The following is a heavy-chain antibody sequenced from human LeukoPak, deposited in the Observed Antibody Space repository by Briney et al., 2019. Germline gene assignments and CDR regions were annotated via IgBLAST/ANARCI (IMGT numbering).Heavy chain of an antibody. CDR2: INHSGST. V-gene: IGHV4-34*01. CDR3: ARWPRERNRITVTNYYYYMDV. D-gene: IGHD4-11*01. CDR1: GGSFSGYY. Sequence: PSETLSLTCAVYGGSFSGYYWSWIRQPPGKGLEWIGEINHSGSTNYNPSLKSRVTISVDTSKNQFSLKLSSVTAADTAVYYCARWPRERNRITVTNYYYYMDVWGRGTTVTVSS. J-gene: IGHJ6*03.